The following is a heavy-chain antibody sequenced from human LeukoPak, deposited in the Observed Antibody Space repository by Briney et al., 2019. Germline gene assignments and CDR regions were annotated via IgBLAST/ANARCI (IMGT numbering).Heavy chain of an antibody. V-gene: IGHV4-38-2*02. CDR3: AAYDYVWGSYRAFDI. J-gene: IGHJ3*02. Sequence: SETLSLTCTVSGYSISSGYYWGWIRQPPGKGLEWIGSIYHSGSTYYNPSLKSRVTISVDTSKNQFSLKLSSVTAADTAVYYCAAYDYVWGSYRAFDIWGQGTMVTVSS. CDR1: GYSISSGYY. CDR2: IYHSGST. D-gene: IGHD3-16*01.